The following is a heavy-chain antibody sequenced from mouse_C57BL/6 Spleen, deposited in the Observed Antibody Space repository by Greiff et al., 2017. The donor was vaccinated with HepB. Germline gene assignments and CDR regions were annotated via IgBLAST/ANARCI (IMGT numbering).Heavy chain of an antibody. CDR3: ARDPTGTPDY. Sequence: EVHLVESGGGLVKPGGSLKLSCAASGFTFSSYAMSWVRQTPEKRLEWVATISDGGSYTYYPDNVKGRFTISRDNAKNNLYLQMSHLKSEDTAMYYCARDPTGTPDYWGQGTTLTVSS. CDR2: ISDGGSYT. V-gene: IGHV5-4*01. J-gene: IGHJ2*01. CDR1: GFTFSSYA. D-gene: IGHD4-1*01.